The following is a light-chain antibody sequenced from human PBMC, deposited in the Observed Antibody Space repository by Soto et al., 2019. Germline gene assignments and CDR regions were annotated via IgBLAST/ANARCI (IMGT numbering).Light chain of an antibody. Sequence: SYELTQPPSVSVAPGKTARITCGGNNIGSKTVHWYQQRPGQAPVLVIYYDSDRPSGIPERFSGSKSGNTATLTISRVEAGDEADYYCQVWDSGSDHYVFGTGTKVTVL. CDR2: YDS. V-gene: IGLV3-21*04. CDR3: QVWDSGSDHYV. CDR1: NIGSKT. J-gene: IGLJ1*01.